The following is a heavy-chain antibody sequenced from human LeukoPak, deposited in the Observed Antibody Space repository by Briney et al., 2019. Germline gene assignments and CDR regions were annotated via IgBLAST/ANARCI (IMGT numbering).Heavy chain of an antibody. CDR1: GFTFSSYW. V-gene: IGHV3-7*01. CDR3: ARVSHWRVLL. Sequence: PGGSLRLSCAASGFTFSSYWMSWLRQAPEKGREWVANIKEDGSEKYYVDSVKGRFSISRDNAKNSLYLQMNSLRAEDTAVYFCARVSHWRVLLWGQGILVTVSS. CDR2: IKEDGSEK. J-gene: IGHJ4*02. D-gene: IGHD1-1*01.